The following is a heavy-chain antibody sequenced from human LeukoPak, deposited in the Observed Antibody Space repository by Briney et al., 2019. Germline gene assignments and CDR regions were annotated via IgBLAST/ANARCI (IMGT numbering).Heavy chain of an antibody. Sequence: PSETLSLTCTVSGGSISSSSYYWGWIRQPPGKGLEWIGSIHYSGNTYYNPSLKSRVTISVDTSKDQFSLKLTSVTAADTAVYYCARNVPSPSHHFDIWGQGTVVTVPS. J-gene: IGHJ3*02. CDR1: GGSISSSSYY. D-gene: IGHD1-1*01. CDR3: ARNVPSPSHHFDI. CDR2: IHYSGNT. V-gene: IGHV4-39*01.